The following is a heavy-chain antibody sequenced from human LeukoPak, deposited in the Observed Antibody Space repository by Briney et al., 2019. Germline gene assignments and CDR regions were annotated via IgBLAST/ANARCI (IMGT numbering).Heavy chain of an antibody. CDR3: ARGGSVSSWYHYYYGMDV. J-gene: IGHJ6*02. CDR2: INHSGST. V-gene: IGHV4-34*01. D-gene: IGHD6-13*01. Sequence: SETLSLTCAVYGGSFSGYYWSWIRQPPGKGLEWIGEINHSGSTNYNPSLKSRVTISVDTSKNQFSLKLSSVTAADTAVYYCARGGSVSSWYHYYYGMDVWGQGTTVIVSS. CDR1: GGSFSGYY.